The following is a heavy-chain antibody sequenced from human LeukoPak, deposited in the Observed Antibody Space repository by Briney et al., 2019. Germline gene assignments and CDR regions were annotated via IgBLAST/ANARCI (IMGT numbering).Heavy chain of an antibody. CDR2: MNPNSGNT. J-gene: IGHJ6*03. V-gene: IGHV1-8*03. Sequence: ASVKVSCKASGYTFTSYDINWVRQATGQGLEWMGWMNPNSGNTGYAQKFQGRVTITRNTTISTAYMELSSLRSEDTAVYYCARAVADIVVVPAASCYYYYMVVWGKGTTVTVSS. D-gene: IGHD2-2*01. CDR3: ARAVADIVVVPAASCYYYYMVV. CDR1: GYTFTSYD.